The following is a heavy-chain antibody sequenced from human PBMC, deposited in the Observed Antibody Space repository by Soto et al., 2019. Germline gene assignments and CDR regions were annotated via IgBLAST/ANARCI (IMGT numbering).Heavy chain of an antibody. CDR1: GGTFSSYA. J-gene: IGHJ4*02. V-gene: IGHV1-69*01. CDR3: ARGGPYYYDSSGYSAPFDY. D-gene: IGHD3-22*01. CDR2: IIPIFGTA. Sequence: QVQLVQSGAEVKKPGSSVKVSCKASGGTFSSYAISWVRQAPGQGLEWMGGIIPIFGTANYAQKFQGRVTITADESTSTAYMELSSLRSEDTAVYYCARGGPYYYDSSGYSAPFDYWGQGTLVTVSS.